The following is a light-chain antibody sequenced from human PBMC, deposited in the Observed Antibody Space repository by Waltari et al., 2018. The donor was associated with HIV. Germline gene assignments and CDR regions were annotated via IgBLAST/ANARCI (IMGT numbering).Light chain of an antibody. CDR3: CSYAGSSYV. V-gene: IGLV2-11*01. CDR2: DVN. Sequence: QSALTQPRSVSGSPGQSVTISCPGSATPVGGYHYVSWYQQHPGKAPKLLIYDVNKRPSGVPDRFSGSKSGNTASLTISGLQTEDEADYYCCSYAGSSYVFGTETKVTVL. CDR1: ATPVGGYHY. J-gene: IGLJ1*01.